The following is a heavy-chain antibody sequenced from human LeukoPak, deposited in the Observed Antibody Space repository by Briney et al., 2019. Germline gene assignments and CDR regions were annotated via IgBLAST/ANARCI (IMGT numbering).Heavy chain of an antibody. CDR3: ARLISSGWSDYYYYYMDV. CDR1: TGSISSSNYY. J-gene: IGHJ6*03. V-gene: IGHV4-39*01. Sequence: SETLSLTCSVSTGSISSSNYYWGWILQPPGKGLEWIGSIYYSGSTYYNPSLKSRVTISVDTSKNQFSLKLSSVTAADTAVYYCARLISSGWSDYYYYYMDVWDKGTTVTISS. CDR2: IYYSGST. D-gene: IGHD6-19*01.